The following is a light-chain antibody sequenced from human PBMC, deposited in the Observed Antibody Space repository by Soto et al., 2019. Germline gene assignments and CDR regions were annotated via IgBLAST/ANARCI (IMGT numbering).Light chain of an antibody. CDR3: QQYNSWPRT. CDR1: QSVSSN. J-gene: IGKJ1*01. Sequence: MMTQSPATLSVSPGERATLSCRASQSVSSNLAWYQQKPGQTPRLLIYGASTRATGIPIRFSGSGSGTEFTLTISSLQSEDFAVYYCQQYNSWPRTFGQGTKVE. V-gene: IGKV3-15*01. CDR2: GAS.